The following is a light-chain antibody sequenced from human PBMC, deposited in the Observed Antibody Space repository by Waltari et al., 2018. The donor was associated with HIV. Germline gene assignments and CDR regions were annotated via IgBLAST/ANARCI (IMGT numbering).Light chain of an antibody. CDR2: EVS. CDR1: SSDVGYYNR. J-gene: IGLJ3*02. V-gene: IGLV2-18*02. Sequence: QSALTQPPSVSGSPGQSVTISCTGTSSDVGYYNRVSWYQQPPGTPPHLRLFEVSNRPPGLPARFSGSKADNTASLTISGLQAEDEADYSCSSYTSSNTWVFGGGTQLTVL. CDR3: SSYTSSNTWV.